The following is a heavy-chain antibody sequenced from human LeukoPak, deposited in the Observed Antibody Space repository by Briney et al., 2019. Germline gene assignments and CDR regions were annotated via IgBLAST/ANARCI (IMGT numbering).Heavy chain of an antibody. D-gene: IGHD3-22*01. Sequence: GASVKVSCKVSGFTLTELSMHWVRQAPGKGLEWMGGFDPEDGETIYAQKFQGRVTMTEDTSTDTAYMELSSLRSEDTAVYYCATGFTMTTNAFDYWGQGTLVTVSS. V-gene: IGHV1-24*01. J-gene: IGHJ4*02. CDR2: FDPEDGET. CDR3: ATGFTMTTNAFDY. CDR1: GFTLTELS.